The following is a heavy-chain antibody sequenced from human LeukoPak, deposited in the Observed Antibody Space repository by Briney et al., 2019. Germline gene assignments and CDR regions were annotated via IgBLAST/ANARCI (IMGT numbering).Heavy chain of an antibody. CDR1: GGSITSYY. CDR3: ARARGRLLLVDY. D-gene: IGHD2-15*01. Sequence: SETLSLTCTVSGGSITSYYWNWIRQPAGKGLEWIGRIYSSGSTDYNPSLKSRVTMSVDTSKNQFSLNPSSVTAADSAVYYCARARGRLLLVDYWGHGTLVTVSS. CDR2: IYSSGST. J-gene: IGHJ4*01. V-gene: IGHV4-4*07.